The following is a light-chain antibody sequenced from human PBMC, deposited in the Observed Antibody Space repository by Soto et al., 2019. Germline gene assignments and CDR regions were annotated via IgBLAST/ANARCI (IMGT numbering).Light chain of an antibody. J-gene: IGKJ1*01. CDR2: KAS. CDR3: QQYNDYSWT. V-gene: IGKV1-5*03. Sequence: DIQMTQSPSTLSGSVVDRVTITGRASQTISSWLAWYQQKPGKAPRLLIYKASTLEIGVPSRFSGSGSGTEFTLTISSLQPDDVATYYCQQYNDYSWTFGQGTKVDIK. CDR1: QTISSW.